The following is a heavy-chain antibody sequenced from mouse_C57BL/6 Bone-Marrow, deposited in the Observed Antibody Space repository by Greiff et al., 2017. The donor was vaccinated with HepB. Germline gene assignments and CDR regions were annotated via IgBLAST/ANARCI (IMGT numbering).Heavy chain of an antibody. V-gene: IGHV5-12*01. CDR3: ARRSFLYYFDY. CDR1: GFTFSDYY. Sequence: EVQLQESGGGLVQPGGSLKLSCAASGFTFSDYYMYWVRQTPEKRLEWVAYISNGGGSTYYPDTVKGRFTISRDNAKNTLYLQMSRLKSEDTAMYYCARRSFLYYFDYWGQGTTLTVSS. CDR2: ISNGGGST. J-gene: IGHJ2*01.